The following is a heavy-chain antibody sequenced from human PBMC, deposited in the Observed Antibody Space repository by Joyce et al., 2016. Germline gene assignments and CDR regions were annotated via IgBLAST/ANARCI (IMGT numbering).Heavy chain of an antibody. Sequence: EVQLVQSGAEVKKPGDFLRISWVRQMPGKGLEWMGRIDARDSYTDYSPSFEGHVTISVDKTISAAYLQWSSLRASDTAIYYCARHVTDWFDPWGQGTPVTVSS. CDR2: IDARDSYT. J-gene: IGHJ5*02. CDR3: ARHVTDWFDP. D-gene: IGHD3-10*02. V-gene: IGHV5-10-1*03.